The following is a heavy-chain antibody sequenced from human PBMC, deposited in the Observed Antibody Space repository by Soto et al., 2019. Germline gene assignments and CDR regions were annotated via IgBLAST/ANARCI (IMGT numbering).Heavy chain of an antibody. CDR3: ARDLGYDYVWGSYRRNSIFDY. D-gene: IGHD3-16*02. J-gene: IGHJ4*02. CDR1: GGTFSSYA. V-gene: IGHV1-69*13. Sequence: VASVKVSCKASGGTFSSYAISWVRQAPGQGLEWMGGIIPIFGTANYAQKFQGRVTITADESTSTAYMELSSLRSEDTAVYYCARDLGYDYVWGSYRRNSIFDYWGQGTLVTVSS. CDR2: IIPIFGTA.